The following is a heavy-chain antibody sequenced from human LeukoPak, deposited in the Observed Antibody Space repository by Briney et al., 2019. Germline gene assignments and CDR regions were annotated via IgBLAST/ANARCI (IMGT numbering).Heavy chain of an antibody. V-gene: IGHV3-7*01. CDR1: GFTFSSYW. J-gene: IGHJ5*02. CDR3: ARPLGYGYSSSWYVNWFDP. Sequence: GGSLRLSCAASGFTFSSYWMSWVRQAPGKGLEWVANIKQDGSEKYYVDSVKGRFTISRDNAKNSLYLQMNSLRAEDTAVYYCARPLGYGYSSSWYVNWFDPWGQGTLVTVS. CDR2: IKQDGSEK. D-gene: IGHD6-13*01.